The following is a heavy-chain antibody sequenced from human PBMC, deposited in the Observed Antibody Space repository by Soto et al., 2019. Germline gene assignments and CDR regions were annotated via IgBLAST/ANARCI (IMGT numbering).Heavy chain of an antibody. J-gene: IGHJ4*02. CDR2: IFYGGHT. D-gene: IGHD6-19*01. Sequence: ETLSLTCDVSGDFLTTYYWNWIRQSPGKGLEWIGYIFYGGHTNYNPSLRGRATISVDTSKNQFSLKLSSVTAADTAVYYCARSPQYSSGWNGGFDYWGQGTLVTVSS. CDR1: GDFLTTYY. CDR3: ARSPQYSSGWNGGFDY. V-gene: IGHV4-59*01.